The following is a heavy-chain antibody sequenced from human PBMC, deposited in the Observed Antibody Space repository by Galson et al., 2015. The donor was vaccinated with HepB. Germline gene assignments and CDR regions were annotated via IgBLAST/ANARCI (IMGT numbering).Heavy chain of an antibody. Sequence: SLRLSCAASGFTFSSYGMHWVRQAPGKGLEWVAVIWYDGSNKYYADSVKGRFTISRDNSKNTLYLQMNSLRAEDTAVYYCARGSYYYDSSGSDAFDIWGQGTMVTVSS. CDR3: ARGSYYYDSSGSDAFDI. CDR1: GFTFSSYG. J-gene: IGHJ3*02. CDR2: IWYDGSNK. V-gene: IGHV3-33*01. D-gene: IGHD3-22*01.